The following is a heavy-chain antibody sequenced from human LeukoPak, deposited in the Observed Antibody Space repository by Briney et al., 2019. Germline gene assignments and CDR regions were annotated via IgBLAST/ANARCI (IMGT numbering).Heavy chain of an antibody. CDR1: GGSFSGYY. Sequence: SETLSLTCAVYGGSFSGYYWSWIRQPPGKGLEWIGEINHSGSTNYNPSLKSRVTISVDTSKNQFSLKLSSVTAADTAVYYCARSPQWLENDAFDIWGQGTMVTVSS. CDR3: ARSPQWLENDAFDI. D-gene: IGHD6-19*01. V-gene: IGHV4-34*01. J-gene: IGHJ3*02. CDR2: INHSGST.